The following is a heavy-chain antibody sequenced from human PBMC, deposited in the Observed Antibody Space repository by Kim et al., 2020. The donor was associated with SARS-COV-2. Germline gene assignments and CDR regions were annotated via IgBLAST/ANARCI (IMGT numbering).Heavy chain of an antibody. J-gene: IGHJ6*02. Sequence: SETLSLTCTVSGGSISPYYWSWIRQPPGKGLEWIGYIYYSESPNYNPSLKSRVTISVDTSKSQFTLKLSSVTAADTAVYHCASSPRDYYGLDVWGQGTTV. V-gene: IGHV4-59*13. CDR2: IYYSESP. CDR3: ASSPRDYYGLDV. CDR1: GGSISPYY.